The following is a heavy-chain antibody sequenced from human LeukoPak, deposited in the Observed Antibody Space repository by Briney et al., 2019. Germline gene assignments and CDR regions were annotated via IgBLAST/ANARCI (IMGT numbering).Heavy chain of an antibody. V-gene: IGHV3-21*01. J-gene: IGHJ4*02. CDR1: GFTFGSYS. CDR2: ISSSSSYI. Sequence: GGSLRLSCAASGFTFGSYSMNWVRQAPGKGLVWVSSISSSSSYIYYAGSVKGRFTISRDNAKNSLYLQMNSLRAEDTAVYYCARDEDCSGGSCYGQPYLDYWGQGTLVTVSS. CDR3: ARDEDCSGGSCYGQPYLDY. D-gene: IGHD2-15*01.